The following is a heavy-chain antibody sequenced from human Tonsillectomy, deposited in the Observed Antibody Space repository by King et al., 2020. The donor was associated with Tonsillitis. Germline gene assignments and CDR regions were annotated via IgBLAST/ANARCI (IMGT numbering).Heavy chain of an antibody. V-gene: IGHV4-4*07. CDR3: ASDLTVFGVVIEYYFDS. CDR2: IYYSGST. D-gene: IGHD3-3*01. CDR1: GGSISSYY. J-gene: IGHJ4*02. Sequence: QLQESGPGLVKPSETLSLICTVSGGSISSYYWSWIRQPAGKGLEWIGRIYYSGSTNYNPSLKSRVTMSVDTSKNQFSLKLSSVTAADTAVYYCASDLTVFGVVIEYYFDSWGQGTLVTVSS.